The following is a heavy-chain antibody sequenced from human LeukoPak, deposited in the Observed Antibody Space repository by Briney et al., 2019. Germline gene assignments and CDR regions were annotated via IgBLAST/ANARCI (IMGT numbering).Heavy chain of an antibody. Sequence: PGGSLRLSCAASGFTFSSYWMQWVRQAPGKGLVWVSRINTDGSSTTYADSVKGRFTISRDNAKNSLYLQMNSLRAEDTAVYYCARDFRLLEDYWGQGTLVTVSS. D-gene: IGHD3-3*01. CDR2: INTDGSST. V-gene: IGHV3-74*03. CDR1: GFTFSSYW. CDR3: ARDFRLLEDY. J-gene: IGHJ4*02.